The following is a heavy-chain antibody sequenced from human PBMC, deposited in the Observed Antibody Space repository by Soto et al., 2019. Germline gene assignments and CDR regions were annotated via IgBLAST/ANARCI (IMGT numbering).Heavy chain of an antibody. D-gene: IGHD5-18*01. J-gene: IGHJ6*02. Sequence: GGSLRLSCTASGFTFGDCAMSWVRQAPGKGLEWVGFIRSKAYGGTTEYAASVKGRFTISRDDSKSIAYLQMNSLKTEDTAVYYCTSRTAMGPLGYYYYGMDVWGQGTTVTVSS. V-gene: IGHV3-49*04. CDR1: GFTFGDCA. CDR3: TSRTAMGPLGYYYYGMDV. CDR2: IRSKAYGGTT.